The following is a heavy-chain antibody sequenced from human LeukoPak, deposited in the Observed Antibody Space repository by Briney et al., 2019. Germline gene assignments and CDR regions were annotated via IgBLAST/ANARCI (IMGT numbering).Heavy chain of an antibody. Sequence: SVKVSCKASGGTFSSYAISWVRQARGQGLERMGGIIPIFGTANYAQKFQGRVTITADKSTSTAYMELSSLRSEDTAVYYCAVRSLLLDVIDYWGQGTLVTVSS. CDR1: GGTFSSYA. V-gene: IGHV1-69*06. CDR2: IIPIFGTA. J-gene: IGHJ4*02. CDR3: AVRSLLLDVIDY. D-gene: IGHD2-15*01.